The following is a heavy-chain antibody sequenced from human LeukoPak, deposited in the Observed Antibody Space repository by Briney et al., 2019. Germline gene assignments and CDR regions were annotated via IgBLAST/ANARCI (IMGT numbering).Heavy chain of an antibody. CDR3: TRGYSGRSVYAFDI. CDR1: GFTFSDHY. V-gene: IGHV3-72*01. Sequence: HSGGSLRLSCAASGFTFSDHYVDWVRQAPGKGLEWVGRSGNKASRYTTEYAASVKGRFTISRDESENSLYLQMNSLKTEDTAVYHCTRGYSGRSVYAFDIWGQGTMVTVSS. J-gene: IGHJ3*02. CDR2: SGNKASRYTT. D-gene: IGHD1-26*01.